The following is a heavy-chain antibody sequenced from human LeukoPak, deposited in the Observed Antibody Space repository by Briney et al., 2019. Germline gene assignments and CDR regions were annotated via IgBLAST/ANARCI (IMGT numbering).Heavy chain of an antibody. CDR3: ARRSGGWDYFDY. CDR1: GDSVSSSSYC. J-gene: IGHJ4*02. V-gene: IGHV4-39*07. D-gene: IGHD3-10*01. Sequence: SETLSLTCTVSGDSVSSSSYCWGWIRQPPGKGLEWIGNAYYSGSTYYNPSLKSRVTISVDTSKNQFSLKLSSVTAADTAVYYCARRSGGWDYFDYWGQETLVTVSS. CDR2: AYYSGST.